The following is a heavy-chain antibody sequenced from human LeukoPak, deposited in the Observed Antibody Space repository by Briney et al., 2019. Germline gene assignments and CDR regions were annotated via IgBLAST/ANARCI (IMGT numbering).Heavy chain of an antibody. Sequence: PGGSLRLSCAASGFTFSSYSMNWVRQAPGKGLEWVSYISSSSSYIYYADSVKGRFTISRDNAKNSLYLQMNSLRAEDTAVYYCARGWVQLFDYWGQGTLVTVSS. V-gene: IGHV3-21*05. CDR3: ARGWVQLFDY. D-gene: IGHD1-1*01. CDR2: ISSSSSYI. J-gene: IGHJ4*02. CDR1: GFTFSSYS.